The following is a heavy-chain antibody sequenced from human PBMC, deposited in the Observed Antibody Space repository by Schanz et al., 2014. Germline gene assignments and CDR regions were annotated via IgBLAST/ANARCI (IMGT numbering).Heavy chain of an antibody. CDR2: ISSTGGSK. J-gene: IGHJ3*02. Sequence: EVRLVESGGGLVQPGGSLRLSCAASGFTFYNYAMTWVRQAPGKGLEWVSAISSTGGSKYYADSVKGRFTISRDNSKNTLSLLVNSLRGEDTAVYYCARDSRSCTSINCRGDAFDIWGQGTMVTVSS. V-gene: IGHV3-23*04. CDR3: ARDSRSCTSINCRGDAFDI. D-gene: IGHD2-2*01. CDR1: GFTFYNYA.